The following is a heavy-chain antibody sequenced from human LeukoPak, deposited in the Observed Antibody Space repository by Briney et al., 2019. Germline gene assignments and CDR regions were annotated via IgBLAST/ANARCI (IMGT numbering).Heavy chain of an antibody. CDR1: GGSISSGDYY. J-gene: IGHJ4*02. CDR2: IYYSGST. Sequence: KSSETLSLTCTVSGGSISSGDYYWSWIRQPPGKGLEWIGYIYYSGSTYYNPSLKSRVTISVDTSKNQFSLKLSSVTAADTAVYYCARFGLSGGDYDGFDYWGQGTLVTVSS. CDR3: ARFGLSGGDYDGFDY. D-gene: IGHD4-23*01. V-gene: IGHV4-30-4*01.